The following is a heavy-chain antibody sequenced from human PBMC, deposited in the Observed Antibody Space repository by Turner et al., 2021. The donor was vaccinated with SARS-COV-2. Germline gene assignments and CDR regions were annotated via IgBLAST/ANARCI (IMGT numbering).Heavy chain of an antibody. J-gene: IGHJ6*02. CDR3: ARDHRPVVVPAAKRAGSYYYGMDV. CDR1: GFTFSSYS. CDR2: ISSSSSYI. Sequence: EVQLVESGGGLVKPGGSLRLSCAASGFTFSSYSMNWVRQAPGKELEWVSSISSSSSYIYDADSVKGRFTISRDNAKNSLYLQMNSLRAEDTAVYYGARDHRPVVVPAAKRAGSYYYGMDVWGQGTTVTVSS. V-gene: IGHV3-21*01. D-gene: IGHD2-2*01.